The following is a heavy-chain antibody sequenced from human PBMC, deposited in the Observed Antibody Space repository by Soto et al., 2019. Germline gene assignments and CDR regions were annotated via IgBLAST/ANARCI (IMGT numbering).Heavy chain of an antibody. Sequence: GGSLRLSCVASGFTFSGYGMHWVRQAPGKGLEWVAVISNDGSNKYYADSVKGRFNISRDNSKNTMYLQMNSLRAEDTAMYYCAKRIDGNGKIIDYWGQGTLVTVSS. CDR2: ISNDGSNK. V-gene: IGHV3-30*18. D-gene: IGHD1-1*01. CDR1: GFTFSGYG. CDR3: AKRIDGNGKIIDY. J-gene: IGHJ4*02.